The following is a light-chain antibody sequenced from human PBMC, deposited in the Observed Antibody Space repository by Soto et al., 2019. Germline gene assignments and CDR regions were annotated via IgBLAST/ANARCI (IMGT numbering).Light chain of an antibody. CDR2: CPS. CDR1: QTVSYSSNNKSY. CDR3: QQFHTNPWS. J-gene: IGKJ2*01. V-gene: IGKV4-1*01. Sequence: DIVMTQSPDSLAVSLGERVTINCKSSQTVSYSSNNKSYLAWYQHKPGQPPRLLMYCPSIRDSGVPDRFSGSGSGREFTLTISSLQAEDVAVYYWQQFHTNPWSFGQGTKLEIK.